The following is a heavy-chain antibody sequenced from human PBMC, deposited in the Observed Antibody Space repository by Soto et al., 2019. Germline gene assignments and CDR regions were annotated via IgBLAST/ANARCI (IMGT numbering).Heavy chain of an antibody. CDR1: GFTFSSYA. CDR3: AKHVLVWFGESMDV. CDR2: ISGSVGGT. D-gene: IGHD3-10*01. V-gene: IGHV3-23*01. J-gene: IGHJ6*03. Sequence: GGSLRLSCAASGFTFSSYAMSWVRQAPGKGLEWVSTISGSVGGTYYADSVQGRVTISRDNSKNTLYLQMNSLRAEDTAVYYCAKHVLVWFGESMDVWGKGTTVTVSS.